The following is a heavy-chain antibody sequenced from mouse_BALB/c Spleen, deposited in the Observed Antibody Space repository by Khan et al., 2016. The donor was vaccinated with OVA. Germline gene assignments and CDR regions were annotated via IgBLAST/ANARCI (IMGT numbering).Heavy chain of an antibody. D-gene: IGHD2-2*01. CDR2: IDPSDSET. CDR1: GYTFTSYW. J-gene: IGHJ3*01. CDR3: ARREKYGYDPSWFAY. Sequence: VQLQQSGAELVRPGASVKLSCKASGYTFTSYWMNWVKQRPGQGLEWIGMIDPSDSETHYNQIFKDKATLTVDKSSSTAYMHLSSLTSEDSAVDYGARREKYGYDPSWFAYWGQGTLVTVSA. V-gene: IGHV1-61*01.